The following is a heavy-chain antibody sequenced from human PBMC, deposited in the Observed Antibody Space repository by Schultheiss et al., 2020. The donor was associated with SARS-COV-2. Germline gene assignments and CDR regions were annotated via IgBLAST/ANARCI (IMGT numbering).Heavy chain of an antibody. CDR2: IYYSGST. J-gene: IGHJ4*02. Sequence: SETLSLTCAVYGGSFSGYYWSWIHQPPGKGLEWIGYIYYSGSTNYNPSLKSRVTISVDTSKNQFSLKLSTVTAADTAVYYCARGRGWGITPLRYFDYWGQGTLVTVSS. D-gene: IGHD3-10*01. CDR3: ARGRGWGITPLRYFDY. CDR1: GGSFSGYY. V-gene: IGHV4-34*01.